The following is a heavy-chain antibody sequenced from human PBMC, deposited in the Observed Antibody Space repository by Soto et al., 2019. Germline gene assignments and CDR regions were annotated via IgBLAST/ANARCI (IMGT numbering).Heavy chain of an antibody. Sequence: GGSLRLSCAASGFTFSSYAMSWVRQAPGKGLEWVSAISGSGGSTYYADSVKGRFTISRDNSKNTLYLQMNSLRAEDTAVYYCAKFQVDYGDYGAFDYWGQGTLVTVSS. CDR2: ISGSGGST. D-gene: IGHD4-17*01. V-gene: IGHV3-23*01. CDR3: AKFQVDYGDYGAFDY. CDR1: GFTFSSYA. J-gene: IGHJ4*02.